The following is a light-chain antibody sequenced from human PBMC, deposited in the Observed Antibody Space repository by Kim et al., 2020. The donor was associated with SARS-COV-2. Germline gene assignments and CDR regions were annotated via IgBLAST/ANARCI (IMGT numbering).Light chain of an antibody. CDR3: QQYGGSPLYS. Sequence: SPGERATLSCRARQSVSSSYLAWDQQKPGQAPRLLIYGAASRATGIPDRFSGSGSGTDFTLTISRLEPEDFAVYYCQQYGGSPLYSFGEGTKLEIK. V-gene: IGKV3-20*01. J-gene: IGKJ2*03. CDR1: QSVSSSY. CDR2: GAA.